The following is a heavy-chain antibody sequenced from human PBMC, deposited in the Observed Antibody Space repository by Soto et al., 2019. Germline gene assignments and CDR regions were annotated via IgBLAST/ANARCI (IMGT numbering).Heavy chain of an antibody. CDR2: IRSKANSYAT. V-gene: IGHV3-73*01. CDR1: GFTFSGSA. CDR3: TRHEVDTGKVPGAFDI. D-gene: IGHD1-1*01. Sequence: PGGSLRLSCAASGFTFSGSAMHWVRQASGKGLEWVGRIRSKANSYATAYAASVKGRFSISRDDSKNTAYLQMNSLKTEDTAVYYCTRHEVDTGKVPGAFDIWGQGTMVTVSS. J-gene: IGHJ3*02.